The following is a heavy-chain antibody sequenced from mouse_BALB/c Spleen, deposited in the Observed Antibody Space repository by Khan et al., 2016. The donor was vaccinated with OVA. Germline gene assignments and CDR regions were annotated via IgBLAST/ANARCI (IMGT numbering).Heavy chain of an antibody. J-gene: IGHJ2*01. Sequence: QVQLKQSGAELVGPGTSVKLSCKTSGYIFTSYWIHWVKQRSGQGLEWIARIYPGTDNTYYNENFKDKATLTADKSSSTVNLQLSSLKSEDSAVFFCAREEALYYFDYWGQGTTLTVSS. CDR2: IYPGTDNT. D-gene: IGHD3-2*02. V-gene: IGHV1-76*01. CDR3: AREEALYYFDY. CDR1: GYIFTSYW.